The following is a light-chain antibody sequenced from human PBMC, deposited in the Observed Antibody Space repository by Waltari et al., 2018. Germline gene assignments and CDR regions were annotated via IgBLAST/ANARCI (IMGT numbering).Light chain of an antibody. CDR3: SSYAGNNNCV. J-gene: IGLJ1*01. Sequence: QSALTQPPSASGSPGQSVTIFCTGTSSDVRDYDYVSWYQQHPGKAPKLVIYEVSKRPSVVPDRFSGSKSGNTASLTVSGLQAEDESDYFCSSYAGNNNCVFGTGTKVTVL. V-gene: IGLV2-8*01. CDR1: SSDVRDYDY. CDR2: EVS.